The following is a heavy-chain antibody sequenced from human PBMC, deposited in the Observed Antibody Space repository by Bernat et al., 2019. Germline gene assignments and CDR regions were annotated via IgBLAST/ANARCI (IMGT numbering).Heavy chain of an antibody. CDR2: ISGGGASI. V-gene: IGHV3-23*01. CDR1: GFTFTSYA. J-gene: IGHJ4*02. CDR3: AKRRGLFSEFDY. Sequence: EVQLLESGGGLIQPGGSLRLSCAASGFTFTSYALSWVRQAPGKGLEWVSAISGGGASIYYANSVEGRFTSSRDNSKNTLYLQMNSLRAEDMAVYYCAKRRGLFSEFDYWGQGTLVTVSS. D-gene: IGHD1-26*01.